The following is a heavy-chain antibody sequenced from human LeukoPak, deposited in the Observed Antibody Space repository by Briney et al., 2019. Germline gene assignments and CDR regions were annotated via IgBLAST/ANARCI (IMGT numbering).Heavy chain of an antibody. V-gene: IGHV3-23*01. Sequence: PGGSLRLSCAASGFTFSSYAMSWVRQAPGKGLEWVSAISGSGGSTYYADSVKGRFTISRDNSKNTLYLQMNSLRAEDTAVYYCAKDLVRRITIFGVVLGYFDYWGQGTLVTVSS. D-gene: IGHD3-3*01. J-gene: IGHJ4*02. CDR1: GFTFSSYA. CDR3: AKDLVRRITIFGVVLGYFDY. CDR2: ISGSGGST.